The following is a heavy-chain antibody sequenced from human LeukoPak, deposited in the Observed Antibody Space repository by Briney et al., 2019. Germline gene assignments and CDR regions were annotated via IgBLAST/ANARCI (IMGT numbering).Heavy chain of an antibody. Sequence: PGGSLRLSCAASGFTFSDYYMSWIRQAPGKGLEWVSYISSSGSTIYYADSVKGRFTISRDNAKNSLYLQMDSLRAEDTAVYYCAKGDYYDSTDLDYWGQGTLVTVSS. D-gene: IGHD3-22*01. V-gene: IGHV3-11*01. CDR2: ISSSGSTI. CDR3: AKGDYYDSTDLDY. J-gene: IGHJ4*02. CDR1: GFTFSDYY.